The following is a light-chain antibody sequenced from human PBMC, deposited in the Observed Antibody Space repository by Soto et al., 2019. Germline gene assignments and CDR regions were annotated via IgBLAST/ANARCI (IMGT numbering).Light chain of an antibody. CDR3: QQYNSYST. CDR1: QSIGSW. CDR2: KAS. V-gene: IGKV1-5*03. Sequence: DIQMTQSPSTLSASVGDRVTITCRASQSIGSWLAWYQQKPGKAPKLLIYKASSLEIGVPSRFSGSGSGTEFSLTISSLQPEDVAADYCQQYNSYSTFGQGTKVESK. J-gene: IGKJ1*01.